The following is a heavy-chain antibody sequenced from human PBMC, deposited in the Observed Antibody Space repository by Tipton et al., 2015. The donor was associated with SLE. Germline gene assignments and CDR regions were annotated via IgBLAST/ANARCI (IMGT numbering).Heavy chain of an antibody. J-gene: IGHJ4*02. CDR2: VYHTRNT. CDR3: AKNSGSYYFDD. Sequence: TLSLTCSVSTYSISDGHYWAWVRQTPGKGLEWIGTVYHTRNTYYNPSLKCRVTMSVDTSKNQFSLKLNSVTAADTAVYYCAKNSGSYYFDDWGQGTLVTVSS. D-gene: IGHD1-7*01. CDR1: TYSISDGHY. V-gene: IGHV4-38-2*01.